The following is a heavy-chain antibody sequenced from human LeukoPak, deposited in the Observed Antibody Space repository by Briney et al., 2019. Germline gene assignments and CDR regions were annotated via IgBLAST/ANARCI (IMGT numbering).Heavy chain of an antibody. Sequence: PGRSLRLSCAASGLTFDDYAMHWVRQAPGKGLEWVSGISWNSGSIGYADSVKGRFTISRDNAKNSLYLQMNSLRAEDMALYYCAKGGFGVVIGYAFDIWGQGTMVTVSS. V-gene: IGHV3-9*03. D-gene: IGHD3-3*01. CDR2: ISWNSGSI. CDR3: AKGGFGVVIGYAFDI. J-gene: IGHJ3*02. CDR1: GLTFDDYA.